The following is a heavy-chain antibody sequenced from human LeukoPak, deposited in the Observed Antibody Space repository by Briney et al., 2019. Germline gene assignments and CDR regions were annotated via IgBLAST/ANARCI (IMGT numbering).Heavy chain of an antibody. CDR2: ISSSSSYI. Sequence: GGSLRLSCAASGFTFSSYSMNWVRQAPGKGLEWVSSISSSSSYIYYADSVRGRFTISRDNAKNSLYLQMNSLRAEDTAVYYCARGGLGYFDYWGQGTLVTVSS. V-gene: IGHV3-21*01. CDR1: GFTFSSYS. CDR3: ARGGLGYFDY. D-gene: IGHD3-9*01. J-gene: IGHJ4*02.